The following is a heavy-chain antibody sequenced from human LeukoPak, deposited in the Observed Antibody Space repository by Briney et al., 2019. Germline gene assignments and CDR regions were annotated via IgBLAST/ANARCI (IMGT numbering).Heavy chain of an antibody. D-gene: IGHD2-2*01. CDR3: ARGDVVVPAAMRKPFDY. CDR1: GGSFSGYY. CDR2: INHSGST. V-gene: IGHV4-34*01. Sequence: SETLSLTCAVYGGSFSGYYWSWIRQPPGKGLEWIGEINHSGSTNYNPSLKSRVTISVDTSKNQFSLELSSVTAADTAVYYCARGDVVVPAAMRKPFDYRGQGTLVTVSS. J-gene: IGHJ4*02.